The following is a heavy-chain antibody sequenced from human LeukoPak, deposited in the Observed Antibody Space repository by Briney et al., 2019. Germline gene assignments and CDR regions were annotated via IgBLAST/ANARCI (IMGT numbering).Heavy chain of an antibody. V-gene: IGHV4-4*07. D-gene: IGHD2-2*01. CDR1: GDSISRYY. Sequence: SQTLSLTCTVSGDSISRYYWSWIRQPAGKGLEWIGRMYTSESTNYNPSLKNRITMSVDTSKNQFSLKLSSVTAADTAVYYCAREITSTSRHFDYWGQGTLVTVSS. J-gene: IGHJ4*02. CDR2: MYTSEST. CDR3: AREITSTSRHFDY.